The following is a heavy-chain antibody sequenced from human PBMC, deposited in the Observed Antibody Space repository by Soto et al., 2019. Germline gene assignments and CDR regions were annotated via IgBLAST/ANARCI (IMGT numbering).Heavy chain of an antibody. D-gene: IGHD2-2*01. CDR2: IYPGDSDT. CDR1: GYSFTSYW. V-gene: IGHV5-51*01. Sequence: GESLKISCKGSGYSFTSYWIGWVGQMPGKGLEWMGIIYPGDSDTRYSPSFQGQVTISADKSISTAYLQWSSLKASDTAMYYCARGSPYCSSTSCYKHNWFDPWGQGTLVTVSS. J-gene: IGHJ5*02. CDR3: ARGSPYCSSTSCYKHNWFDP.